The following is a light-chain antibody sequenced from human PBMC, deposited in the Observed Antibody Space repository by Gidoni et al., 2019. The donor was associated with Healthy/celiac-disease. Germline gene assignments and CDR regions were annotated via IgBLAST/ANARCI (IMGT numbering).Light chain of an antibody. CDR1: TLGYKY. CDR3: QAWDSSGFVV. Sequence: SSELTQPPSLSVSPGQTARIPCSGDTLGYKYACWYQQKPGQSPVLVIYQDSKRPSGIPERFSGSNAGNTATLTISVTPAMDEADYYGQAWDSSGFVVFGGGTKLTVL. J-gene: IGLJ2*01. V-gene: IGLV3-1*01. CDR2: QDS.